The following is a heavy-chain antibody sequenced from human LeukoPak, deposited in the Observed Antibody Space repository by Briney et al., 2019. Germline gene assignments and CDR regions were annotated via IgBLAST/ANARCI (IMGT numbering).Heavy chain of an antibody. CDR3: ARGDSSGYSIWYYYYGMDV. CDR2: ISYDGSNK. CDR1: GFTFSSYA. D-gene: IGHD3-22*01. V-gene: IGHV3-30-3*01. J-gene: IGHJ6*02. Sequence: GGSLRLSCAASGFTFSSYAMHWVRQAPGKGLEWVAVISYDGSNKYYADSVKGRFTISRDNSKNTLYLQMNSLRAEDTAVYYCARGDSSGYSIWYYYYGMDVWGQGTTVTVSS.